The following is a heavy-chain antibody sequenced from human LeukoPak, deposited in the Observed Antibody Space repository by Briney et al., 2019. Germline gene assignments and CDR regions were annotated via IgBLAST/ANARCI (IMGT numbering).Heavy chain of an antibody. J-gene: IGHJ4*02. D-gene: IGHD3-16*01. CDR2: IYYTGST. Sequence: TSETLSLTCSVSGGSISGSGYYWAWIRQPPGKGLEWIGSIYYTGSTHYNSSLKSRVTMSVDTSKNQFSLNLSSVTAADTAVYYCASPLGGFDNWGQGTLVTVSS. CDR3: ASPLGGFDN. V-gene: IGHV4-39*01. CDR1: GGSISGSGYY.